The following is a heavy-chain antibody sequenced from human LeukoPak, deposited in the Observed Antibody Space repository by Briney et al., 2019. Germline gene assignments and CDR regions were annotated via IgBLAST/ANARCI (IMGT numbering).Heavy chain of an antibody. V-gene: IGHV4-59*01. D-gene: IGHD3-3*01. CDR1: GGSISSYY. CDR2: IYYSGST. Sequence: SETLSHTCTVSGGSISSYYWSWIRQPPGKGLEWIGYIYYSGSTNYNPSLKGRVTISVDTSKNQFSLKLSSVTAADTAVYYCARLRFLEGMDVWGQGTTVTVSS. J-gene: IGHJ6*02. CDR3: ARLRFLEGMDV.